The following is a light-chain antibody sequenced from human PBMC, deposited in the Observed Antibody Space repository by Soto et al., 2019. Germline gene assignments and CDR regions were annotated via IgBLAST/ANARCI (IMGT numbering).Light chain of an antibody. Sequence: DSQMTQSPSSVSASVGDRVTITCRASRGIGSWLAWYQQKPGKAPRLLIYGASTLQSGVPSRFSGSGSGTEFPLTISSLQPEDFATYYCPQDSSFTWLSFGGGSKVEV. CDR3: PQDSSFTWLS. CDR1: RGIGSW. V-gene: IGKV1-12*02. J-gene: IGKJ4*02. CDR2: GAS.